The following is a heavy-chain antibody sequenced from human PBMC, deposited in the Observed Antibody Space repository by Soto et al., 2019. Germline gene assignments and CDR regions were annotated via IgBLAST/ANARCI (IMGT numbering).Heavy chain of an antibody. CDR1: GGSISSSSYY. CDR3: AIEGVAAAGTGNWFDP. V-gene: IGHV4-39*01. D-gene: IGHD6-13*01. Sequence: KTSETLSLTCTVSGGSISSSSYYWGWIRQPPGKGLEWIGSIYYRGSTYYNTSLKSRVTISVDTSKNQFYLKLSSVTAADTALFFCAIEGVAAAGTGNWFDPWGQGTLVTVSS. CDR2: IYYRGST. J-gene: IGHJ5*02.